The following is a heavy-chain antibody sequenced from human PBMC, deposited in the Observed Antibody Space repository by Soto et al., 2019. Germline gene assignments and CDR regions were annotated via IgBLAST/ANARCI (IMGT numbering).Heavy chain of an antibody. V-gene: IGHV1-69*01. CDR3: ARGSIAAASYFAY. Sequence: QVQLVQSGAEVKKPGSSVKVSCKASGGTFSNYAISWVRQAPGRGLEWMGAIMPMFGAANYAQKFQGTVTITADDSTSTVYMELSSVRSEDTAVYYCARGSIAAASYFAYWGQGTLITVSS. J-gene: IGHJ4*02. CDR2: IMPMFGAA. D-gene: IGHD6-25*01. CDR1: GGTFSNYA.